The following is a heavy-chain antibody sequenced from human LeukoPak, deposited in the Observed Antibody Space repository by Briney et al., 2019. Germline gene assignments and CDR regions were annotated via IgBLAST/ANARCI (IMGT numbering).Heavy chain of an antibody. V-gene: IGHV3-23*01. CDR2: ISGSGGST. D-gene: IGHD6-19*01. CDR3: AKQQWLVPEGYYGMDV. CDR1: GFTFSSYA. J-gene: IGHJ6*02. Sequence: GGSLRLSRAASGFTFSSYAMSWVRQAPGKGLKWVSAISGSGGSTYYADSVKGRFTISRDNSKNTLYLQMNSLRAEDTAVYYCAKQQWLVPEGYYGMDVWGQGTTVTVSS.